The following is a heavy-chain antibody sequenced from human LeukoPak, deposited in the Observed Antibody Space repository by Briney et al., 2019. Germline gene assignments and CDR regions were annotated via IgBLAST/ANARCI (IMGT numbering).Heavy chain of an antibody. CDR1: GFTFSSYA. Sequence: GGSLRLSCADSGFTFSSYAMHWVRQAPGKGLEYVSAISSDGGSTYYANSVKGRFTISRDNSKNTLYLQMGSLRAEDMAVYYCARGTHYYGSGSYYNEPLDYWGQGTLVTVSS. J-gene: IGHJ4*02. CDR3: ARGTHYYGSGSYYNEPLDY. V-gene: IGHV3-64*01. CDR2: ISSDGGST. D-gene: IGHD3-10*01.